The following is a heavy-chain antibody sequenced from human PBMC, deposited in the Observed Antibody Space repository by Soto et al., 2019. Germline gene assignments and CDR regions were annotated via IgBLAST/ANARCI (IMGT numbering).Heavy chain of an antibody. CDR3: ARHERYSSGWNFDY. D-gene: IGHD6-19*01. J-gene: IGHJ4*02. CDR2: IYYSGST. V-gene: IGHV4-39*01. CDR1: GGSISSSSYY. Sequence: SETLSLTCTVSGGSISSSSYYWGWIRQPPGKGLEWIGSIYYSGSTYYNPSLKSRVTISVDTSKNQFSLKLSSVTAADTAVYYCARHERYSSGWNFDYWGQGTLVTVSS.